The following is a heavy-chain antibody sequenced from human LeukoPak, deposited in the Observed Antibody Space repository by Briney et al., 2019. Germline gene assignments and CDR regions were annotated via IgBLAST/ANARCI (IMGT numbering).Heavy chain of an antibody. J-gene: IGHJ4*02. V-gene: IGHV3-48*03. CDR3: ARSVTTVTTFLDY. CDR2: ISNSGSTT. CDR1: GFPFSSYE. D-gene: IGHD4-11*01. Sequence: TGGSLRLSCAASGFPFSSYEMNWVRQAPGKGLDWVSFISNSGSTTYYADSVKGRFTISRDNAKNSLYLQMNSLRAEDTAIYYCARSVTTVTTFLDYWGQGTLVTVSS.